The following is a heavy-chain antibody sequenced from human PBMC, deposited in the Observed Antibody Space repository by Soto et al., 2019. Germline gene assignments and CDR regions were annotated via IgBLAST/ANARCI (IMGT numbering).Heavy chain of an antibody. Sequence: ASVKVSCKASGYTFTSYGISWVRQAPGQGLEWMGWISAYNGNTNYAQKLQGRVTMTTDTSTSTAYMELRSLRSDDTAVYYCARTAVTTAAGTLLYYYYMDVWGKGTTVTVSS. CDR2: ISAYNGNT. CDR1: GYTFTSYG. V-gene: IGHV1-18*01. CDR3: ARTAVTTAAGTLLYYYYMDV. J-gene: IGHJ6*03. D-gene: IGHD6-13*01.